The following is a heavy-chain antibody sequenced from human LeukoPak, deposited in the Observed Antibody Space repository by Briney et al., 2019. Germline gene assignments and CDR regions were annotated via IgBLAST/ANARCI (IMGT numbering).Heavy chain of an antibody. Sequence: GGSLRLSCAASGFIFSNYGMNWVRQAPGKGLEWVSGISGSGDNTYYADSVKGRFTISRDNSKNTLYVQVNSLGTEDTAAYYCAKGSYYDSSGSFYFDYWGQGTLVTVSS. D-gene: IGHD3-22*01. CDR1: GFIFSNYG. J-gene: IGHJ4*02. CDR3: AKGSYYDSSGSFYFDY. V-gene: IGHV3-23*01. CDR2: ISGSGDNT.